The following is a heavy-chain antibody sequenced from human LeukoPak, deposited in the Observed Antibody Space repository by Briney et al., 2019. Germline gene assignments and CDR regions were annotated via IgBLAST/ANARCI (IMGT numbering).Heavy chain of an antibody. J-gene: IGHJ4*02. D-gene: IGHD3-22*01. V-gene: IGHV5-51*01. CDR3: ASQAHYYDSSGYFRL. CDR2: IYPGDSDT. Sequence: GEPLKISSKVSGYSFTNYWIGCVRPMPGKVLEWMGIIYPGDSDTRYTPSFQGQVTISAAKSLSTAYLQSMTLTASATAMCYSASQAHYYDSSGYFRLWGQGTLVSVSS. CDR1: GYSFTNYW.